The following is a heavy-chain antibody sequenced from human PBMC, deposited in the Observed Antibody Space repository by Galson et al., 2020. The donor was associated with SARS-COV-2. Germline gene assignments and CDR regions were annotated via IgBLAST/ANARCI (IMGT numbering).Heavy chain of an antibody. V-gene: IGHV4-31*03. CDR2: IYYSGST. D-gene: IGHD3-16*01. J-gene: IGHJ4*02. CDR3: ARDQGDYFDY. CDR1: GGSISSGAYY. Sequence: SETLSLTCTVSGGSISSGAYYWSWIRQHPGKGLEGIGYIYYSGSTYYNPSLKSRVTISVDTSKNQFSLKLSSVTAADTAVYYCARDQGDYFDYWGQGTLVTVSS.